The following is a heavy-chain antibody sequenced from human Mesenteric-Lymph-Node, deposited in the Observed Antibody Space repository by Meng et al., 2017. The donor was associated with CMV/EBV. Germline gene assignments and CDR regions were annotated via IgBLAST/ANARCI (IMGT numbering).Heavy chain of an antibody. Sequence: GGSLRLSCAASGFTVSSNYMSWVRQAPGKGLEWVSVIYSGGSTYYADSVKGRFTISRDNSKNTLYLQMNSLRAEDTAVYYCARGRLLARGFDYWGQGTLVTVSS. CDR3: ARGRLLARGFDY. CDR2: IYSGGST. V-gene: IGHV3-66*02. J-gene: IGHJ4*02. D-gene: IGHD3-3*01. CDR1: GFTVSSNY.